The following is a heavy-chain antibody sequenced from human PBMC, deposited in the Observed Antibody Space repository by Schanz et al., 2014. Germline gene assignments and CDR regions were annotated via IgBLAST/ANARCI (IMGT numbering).Heavy chain of an antibody. J-gene: IGHJ6*02. CDR1: GFTFSTYA. Sequence: EVQLLDSGGGLVQPGGSLRLSCAASGFTFSTYAMTWVRQAPGKGLEWVSSISHSGGSKYYADSVKGRFTISRDNSENTLYLQMNSLSADDTAVFYCAKGMRYCSGGTCYDYYYYGLDVWGQGTTVTVSS. CDR2: ISHSGGSK. V-gene: IGHV3-23*01. D-gene: IGHD2-15*01. CDR3: AKGMRYCSGGTCYDYYYYGLDV.